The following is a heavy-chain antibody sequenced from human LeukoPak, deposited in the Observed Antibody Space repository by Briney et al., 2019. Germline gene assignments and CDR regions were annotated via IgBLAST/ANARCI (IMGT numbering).Heavy chain of an antibody. Sequence: SQTLSLTCTVSGGSISSGDYYWSWIRQHPGKGLEWIGYIYYSGSTYYNPSLKSRITISVDTSKNQFSLKLSSVTAADTAVYYCARAVYGSGNYYDYWGRGTLVTVSS. D-gene: IGHD3-10*01. V-gene: IGHV4-31*03. CDR1: GGSISSGDYY. CDR2: IYYSGST. CDR3: ARAVYGSGNYYDY. J-gene: IGHJ4*02.